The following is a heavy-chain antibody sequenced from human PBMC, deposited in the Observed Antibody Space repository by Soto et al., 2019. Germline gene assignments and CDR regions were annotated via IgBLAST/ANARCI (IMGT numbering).Heavy chain of an antibody. D-gene: IGHD5-12*01. CDR3: ARMGIVATYYYGMDV. Sequence: ASVKVSCKASGYTFTGYYMHWVRQAPGQGLEWMGWINPNSGGTNYAQKFQGWVTMTRDTSISTAYMELSRLRSDDTAVYYCARMGIVATYYYGMDVWGQGTTVTASS. J-gene: IGHJ6*02. CDR2: INPNSGGT. CDR1: GYTFTGYY. V-gene: IGHV1-2*04.